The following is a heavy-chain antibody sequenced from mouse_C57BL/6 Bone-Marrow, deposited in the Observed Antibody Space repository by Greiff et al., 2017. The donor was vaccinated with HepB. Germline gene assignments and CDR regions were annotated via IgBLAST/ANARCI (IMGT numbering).Heavy chain of an antibody. CDR3: AIRGAMDYGADY. CDR1: GYTFTSYW. CDR2: IHPSDSDT. D-gene: IGHD1-1*02. V-gene: IGHV1-74*01. Sequence: VQLQQPGAELVKPGASVKVSCKASGYTFTSYWMHWVKQRPGQGLEWLGRIHPSDSDTNYNQKFEGKATLTVDKSSSTAYMQFSSLTSEDSAVYYCAIRGAMDYGADYWGQGTTLTVSS. J-gene: IGHJ2*01.